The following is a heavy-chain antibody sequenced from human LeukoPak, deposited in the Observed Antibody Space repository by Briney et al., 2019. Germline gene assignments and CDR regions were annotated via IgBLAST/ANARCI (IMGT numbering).Heavy chain of an antibody. J-gene: IGHJ4*02. CDR3: AKEPYSGSQLLDY. V-gene: IGHV3-23*01. D-gene: IGHD1-26*01. Sequence: GGSLRLSCAASGFTFSSHAMSWVRQAPGKGLEWVSAISSGGGSTYYADSVKGRFTISRDNSKNTLYLQMNSLRAEDMAVYYCAKEPYSGSQLLDYWGQGTLVTVSS. CDR1: GFTFSSHA. CDR2: ISSGGGST.